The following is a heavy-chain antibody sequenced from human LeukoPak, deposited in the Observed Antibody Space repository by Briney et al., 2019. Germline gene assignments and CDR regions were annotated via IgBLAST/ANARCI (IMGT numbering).Heavy chain of an antibody. CDR2: ISPSGGST. D-gene: IGHD3-22*01. CDR1: GYTFTGYW. J-gene: IGHJ3*02. CDR3: ARGERRGSGYYVGAFDI. V-gene: IGHV1-46*01. Sequence: ASVKVSCKAFGYTFTGYWMHWVRQAPGQGPEWMGVISPSGGSTIYAQKFKGRVTLTRDMSTSTDYLELSSLRSDDTAVYYCARGERRGSGYYVGAFDIWGQGTMVTVSS.